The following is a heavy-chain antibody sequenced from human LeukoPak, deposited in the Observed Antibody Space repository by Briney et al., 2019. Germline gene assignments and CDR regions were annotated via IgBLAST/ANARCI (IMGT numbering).Heavy chain of an antibody. CDR3: ARGRGIAAAGYNDY. CDR1: GGSISSYY. CDR2: IYYSGST. D-gene: IGHD6-13*01. Sequence: SETLSLTSTVSGGSISSYYWSWIRQPPGEGLEWIGYIYYSGSTNYNPSLKSRVTISVDTSKNQFSLKLSSVTAADTAVYYCARGRGIAAAGYNDYWGQGTLVIVSS. V-gene: IGHV4-59*12. J-gene: IGHJ4*02.